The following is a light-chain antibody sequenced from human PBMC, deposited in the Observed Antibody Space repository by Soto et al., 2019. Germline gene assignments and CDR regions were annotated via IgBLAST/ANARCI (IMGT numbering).Light chain of an antibody. CDR2: EVS. CDR3: SSYTSSSTVL. V-gene: IGLV2-14*01. Sequence: QSALTQPASVSGSPGQPITISCTGTSSDVGSYNYVSWYQQHPGKAPKLMIYEVSNRPSGVSNRFSGSKSGNTASLTISGLQAEDEADYYCSSYTSSSTVLFGGGTKLTVL. J-gene: IGLJ2*01. CDR1: SSDVGSYNY.